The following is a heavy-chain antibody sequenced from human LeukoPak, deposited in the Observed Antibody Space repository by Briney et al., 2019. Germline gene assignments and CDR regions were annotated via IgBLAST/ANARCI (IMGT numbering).Heavy chain of an antibody. V-gene: IGHV4-30-2*04. J-gene: IGHJ4*02. D-gene: IGHD2-2*02. Sequence: SRVTISVDTSKNQFSLKLSSVTAADTAVYYCARDHRYCSSTSCYIGFDYWGQGTLVTVSS. CDR3: ARDHRYCSSTSCYIGFDY.